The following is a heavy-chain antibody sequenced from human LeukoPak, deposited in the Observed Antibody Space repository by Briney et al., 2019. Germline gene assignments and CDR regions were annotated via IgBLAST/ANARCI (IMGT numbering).Heavy chain of an antibody. J-gene: IGHJ4*02. Sequence: SVKVSCKASGGTFSSYAISWVRQAPGQGLEWMGRIIPIFGTANYAQKFQGRITITTDESTSTAYMELSSLRSEDTAVYYCARDGVGYYDSSGYYLFDYWGQGTLVTVSS. CDR2: IIPIFGTA. CDR1: GGTFSSYA. V-gene: IGHV1-69*05. D-gene: IGHD3-22*01. CDR3: ARDGVGYYDSSGYYLFDY.